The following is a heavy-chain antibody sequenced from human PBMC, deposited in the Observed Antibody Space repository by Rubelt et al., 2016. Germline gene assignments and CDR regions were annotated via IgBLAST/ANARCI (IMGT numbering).Heavy chain of an antibody. CDR1: GFTFSSYS. D-gene: IGHD2-2*01. V-gene: IGHV3-48*02. Sequence: GGGLVQPGGSLRLSCAASGFTFSSYSMNWVRQAPGKGLEWVSYISSSSSTIYYADSVKGRFTISRDNAKNSLYLQMNSLRDEDTAVYYCARVGYCSSTSCYAGYYYYGMDVWGQGTTVTVSS. J-gene: IGHJ6*02. CDR2: ISSSSSTI. CDR3: ARVGYCSSTSCYAGYYYYGMDV.